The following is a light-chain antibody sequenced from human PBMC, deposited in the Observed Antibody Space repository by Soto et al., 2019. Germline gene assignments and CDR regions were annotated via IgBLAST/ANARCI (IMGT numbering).Light chain of an antibody. J-gene: IGKJ4*01. CDR3: QQYDKRPPVT. CDR1: QSVSSS. Sequence: EIVMTQSPATLSVSPGEGATLSCRASQSVSSSVAWYQHIPGQAPRLLIYAASTRATGVPDRFSGSGSGTEFTLTISSLQPEDFAVYYCQQYDKRPPVTFGGGTKVEIK. V-gene: IGKV3D-15*01. CDR2: AAS.